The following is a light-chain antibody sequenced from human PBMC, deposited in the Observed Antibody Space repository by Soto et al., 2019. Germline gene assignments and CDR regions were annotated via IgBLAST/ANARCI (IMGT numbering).Light chain of an antibody. CDR1: QRVSSY. V-gene: IGKV3-11*01. J-gene: IGKJ5*01. CDR3: QLATT. CDR2: DAS. Sequence: ENVLPQSPATLSLSPGESATLSCRASQRVSSYLAWYQQNPGQAPRLLIYDASNRATGIPARFSGSGSGTDFTLTISSLEPEDFAVYYCQLATTFGQGTRLEI.